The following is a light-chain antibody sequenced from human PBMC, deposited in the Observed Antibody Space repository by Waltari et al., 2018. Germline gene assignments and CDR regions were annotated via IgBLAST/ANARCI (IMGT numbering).Light chain of an antibody. V-gene: IGLV2-23*02. Sequence: QSALTQPASVSGSPGPSTTISCPGTSSDVGSSNLVSGYQQHPGKAPKRMIYEVSKRPSGLSKRFSGSKSGNTASLPISGLQAEDEADYYCCSYAGSSTFVFGGGTKLTVL. CDR1: SSDVGSSNL. CDR3: CSYAGSSTFV. J-gene: IGLJ2*01. CDR2: EVS.